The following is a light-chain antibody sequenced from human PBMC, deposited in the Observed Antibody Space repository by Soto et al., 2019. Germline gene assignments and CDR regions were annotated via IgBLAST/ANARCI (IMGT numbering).Light chain of an antibody. V-gene: IGKV3-11*01. CDR3: QQRSNWPLT. J-gene: IGKJ4*01. CDR2: DAS. Sequence: DIVLTQSPATLSLSPGERATLSCRASQSVSSSLAWYQQKPGQTPRLLIYDASNRATGIPARFNGSGSGTDFTLTVSSLEPEDFAVYYCQQRSNWPLTFGGGTKVE. CDR1: QSVSSS.